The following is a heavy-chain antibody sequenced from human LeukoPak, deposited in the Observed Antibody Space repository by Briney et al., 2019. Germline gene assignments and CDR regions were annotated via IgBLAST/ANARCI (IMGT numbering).Heavy chain of an antibody. J-gene: IGHJ3*02. V-gene: IGHV1-18*01. CDR1: GYTFSNSG. CDR3: ARDKPTYCGRDCYADSWYAFDI. CDR2: ISGYNGDT. D-gene: IGHD2-21*02. Sequence: ASVKVSCKASGYTFSNSGISWVRQAPGQGLEWMGWISGYNGDTKYAQNLKGRVTMTTDTSTSTAYMELRSLRSDDTAVYFCARDKPTYCGRDCYADSWYAFDIWGQGTMVTVS.